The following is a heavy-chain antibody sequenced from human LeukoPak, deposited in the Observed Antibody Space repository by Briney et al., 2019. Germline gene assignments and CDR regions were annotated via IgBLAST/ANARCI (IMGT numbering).Heavy chain of an antibody. CDR3: ARGIGTWFDP. V-gene: IGHV4-34*01. Sequence: SETLSLTCAVYGGSFSGYYWSWIRQPPGKGLEWIGEINHSGSTNYNPSLKSRVTISADTSKNQFSLKLGSVTAADTAVYYCARGIGTWFDPWGQGTLVTVSS. J-gene: IGHJ5*02. CDR1: GGSFSGYY. D-gene: IGHD1-26*01. CDR2: INHSGST.